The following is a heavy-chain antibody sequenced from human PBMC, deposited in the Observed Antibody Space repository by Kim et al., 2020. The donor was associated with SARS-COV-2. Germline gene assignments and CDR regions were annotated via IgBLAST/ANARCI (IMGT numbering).Heavy chain of an antibody. J-gene: IGHJ6*03. CDR2: ISGSGGST. V-gene: IGHV3-23*01. Sequence: GGSLRLSCAASGFTFSSYAMSWVRQAPGKGLEWVSAISGSGGSTYYADSVKGRFTISRDNSKNTLYLQMNSLRAEDTAVYYCAKGTHFYYYYYMDVWGKGTTVTVSS. CDR1: GFTFSSYA. CDR3: AKGTHFYYYYYMDV.